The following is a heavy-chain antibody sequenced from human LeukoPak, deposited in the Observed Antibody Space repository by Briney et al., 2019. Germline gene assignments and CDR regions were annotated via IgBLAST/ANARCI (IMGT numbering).Heavy chain of an antibody. D-gene: IGHD7-27*01. J-gene: IGHJ6*03. CDR2: ISSSGIYI. CDR1: GFTFSSYW. CDR3: VRPQLGMGYSYYMDV. V-gene: IGHV3-21*01. Sequence: KPGGSLRLSCAASGFTFSSYWMSWVRQAPGKGLEWVSSISSSGIYIKYADSLKGRFTISRDNAKNSLYLQMNSLGVDDTAVYYCVRPQLGMGYSYYMDVWGKGTTVTVSS.